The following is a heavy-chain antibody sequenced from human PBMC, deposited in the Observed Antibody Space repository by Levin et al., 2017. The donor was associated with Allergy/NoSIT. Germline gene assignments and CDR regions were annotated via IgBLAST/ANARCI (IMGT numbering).Heavy chain of an antibody. V-gene: IGHV4-59*08. CDR2: IYYSGST. J-gene: IGHJ2*01. D-gene: IGHD6-19*01. CDR3: ARLTKSSGWYDHAWYFDL. CDR1: GGSISSSY. Sequence: SQTLSLTCTVSGGSISSSYWSWIRQPPGKGLEWIGYIYYSGSTNYNPSLKSRVTISVDTSKNQFSLKLSSVTAADTAVYYCARLTKSSGWYDHAWYFDLWGRGTLVTVSS.